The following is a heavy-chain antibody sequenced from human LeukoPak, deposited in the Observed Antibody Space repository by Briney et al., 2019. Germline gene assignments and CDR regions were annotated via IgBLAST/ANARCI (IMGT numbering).Heavy chain of an antibody. CDR2: ISSSSSYI. CDR1: GFTFSDFS. J-gene: IGHJ4*02. V-gene: IGHV3-21*01. D-gene: IGHD3-22*01. CDR3: ARAATPYYDSSGYPKPYDY. Sequence: GGSLRLSCAASGFTFSDFSMNWVRQAPGKGLEWVSSISSSSSYIYYADSVKGRFTISRDNAKNSLYLQMNSLRAEDTAVYYCARAATPYYDSSGYPKPYDYWGQGTLVTVSS.